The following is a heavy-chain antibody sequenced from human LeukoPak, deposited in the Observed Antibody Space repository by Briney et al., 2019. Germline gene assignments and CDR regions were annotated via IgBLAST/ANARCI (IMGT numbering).Heavy chain of an antibody. J-gene: IGHJ4*02. CDR1: GGSFSGYY. D-gene: IGHD3-3*01. CDR3: ARDDFWSGYSDY. V-gene: IGHV4-34*01. Sequence: KPSETLSLTCAVYGGSFSGYYWRWIRQPPGKGLGWMGEINHSGSTNYNPSLKSRVTISVDTSKNQFSLKLSSVTAADTAVYYCARDDFWSGYSDYWGQGTLVTVSS. CDR2: INHSGST.